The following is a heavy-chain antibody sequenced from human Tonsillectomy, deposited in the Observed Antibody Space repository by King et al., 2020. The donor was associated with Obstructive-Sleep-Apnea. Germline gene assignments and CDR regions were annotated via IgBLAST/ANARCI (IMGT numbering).Heavy chain of an antibody. CDR1: GGSISSYY. CDR3: ARSGGYFDL. CDR2: IYYSGTI. Sequence: QLQESGPGLVKPSETLSLTCTVSGGSISSYYWSWIRQPPGKRLEWIGYIYYSGTINYNPSLKSRVTISLDTSKNQFSLKLSSVTAADPAVYYCARSGGYFDLWGRGTLVTVSS. J-gene: IGHJ2*01. V-gene: IGHV4-59*01.